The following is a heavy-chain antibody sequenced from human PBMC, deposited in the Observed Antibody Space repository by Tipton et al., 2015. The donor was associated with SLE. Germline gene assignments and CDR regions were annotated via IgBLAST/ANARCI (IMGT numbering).Heavy chain of an antibody. CDR2: ISYDGSNK. V-gene: IGHV3-30-3*01. J-gene: IGHJ2*01. Sequence: SLRLSCAASGFTFGSYAMHWVRQAPGKGLEWVAVISYDGSNKYYADSVKGRFTISRDNSKNTLYLQMNSLRAEDTAVYYCARGGTTVTKGYFDLWGRGTLVTVSS. CDR3: ARGGTTVTKGYFDL. CDR1: GFTFGSYA. D-gene: IGHD4-17*01.